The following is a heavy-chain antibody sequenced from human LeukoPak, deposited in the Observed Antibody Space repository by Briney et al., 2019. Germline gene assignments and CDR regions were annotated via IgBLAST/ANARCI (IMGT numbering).Heavy chain of an antibody. CDR1: GFTFSSYS. V-gene: IGHV3-21*01. J-gene: IGHJ4*02. CDR3: ARDTGIQLWFGLFDY. Sequence: GGSLRLSCAASGFTFSSYSMNWVRQAPGKGLEWVSSISSSSSYIYYADSVKGRFTISRDNAKNSLYLQMNSLRAEDTAVYYCARDTGIQLWFGLFDYWGQGTLVTVSS. D-gene: IGHD5-18*01. CDR2: ISSSSSYI.